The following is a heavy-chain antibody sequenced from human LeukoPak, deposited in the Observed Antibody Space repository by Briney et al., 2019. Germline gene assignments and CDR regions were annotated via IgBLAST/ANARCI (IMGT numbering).Heavy chain of an antibody. V-gene: IGHV3-21*01. CDR3: ARDSPIVVVPAASTI. CDR1: GFTFSSYS. J-gene: IGHJ3*02. D-gene: IGHD2-2*01. Sequence: GGSLRLSCAASGFTFSSYSMNWVRQAPGKGLEWVSSISSSSSYIYYADSVKGRVTISRDNAKNSLYLQVNSLRAEDTAVYFCARDSPIVVVPAASTIWGQGTMLTVSS. CDR2: ISSSSSYI.